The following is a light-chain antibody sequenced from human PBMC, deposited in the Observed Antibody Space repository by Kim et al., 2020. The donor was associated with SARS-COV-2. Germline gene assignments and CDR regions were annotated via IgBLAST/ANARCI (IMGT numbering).Light chain of an antibody. J-gene: IGLJ3*02. V-gene: IGLV10-54*04. CDR3: SAWDSSLSAWV. CDR1: SNNVGYEG. CDR2: RKN. Sequence: QTATLTCTGNSNNVGYEGAAWLQQHQGHPPKLLSNRKNNRPSGISERFSASRSGNTASLTITGLQPEDEADYYCSAWDSSLSAWVFGGGTQLTVL.